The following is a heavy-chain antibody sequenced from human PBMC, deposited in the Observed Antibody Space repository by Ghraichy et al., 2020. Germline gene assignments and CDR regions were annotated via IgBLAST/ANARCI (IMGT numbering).Heavy chain of an antibody. Sequence: GGSLRLSCAASGFTFSSYAMSWVRQAPGKGLEWVSAVSGSGSNTYYAESVKGRFTISRDNSKNTLYLQMNSLRAEDTAVYYCAKRVLPAAIGANWFDPWGQGTLVTVSS. CDR2: VSGSGSNT. J-gene: IGHJ5*02. V-gene: IGHV3-23*01. D-gene: IGHD2-2*01. CDR1: GFTFSSYA. CDR3: AKRVLPAAIGANWFDP.